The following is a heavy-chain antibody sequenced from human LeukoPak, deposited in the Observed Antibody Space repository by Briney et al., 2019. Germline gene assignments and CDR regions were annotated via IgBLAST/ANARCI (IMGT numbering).Heavy chain of an antibody. CDR1: GLTVSSNY. Sequence: GGSLRLSCAASGLTVSSNYMRWVRQAPGRGLEWGSVIYSGGSTYYADSVKGRSTISRDNSKNTLYLQMNSLRAEDTAVYYCARDSTLEWLSSWGQGTLVTVSS. D-gene: IGHD3-3*01. CDR3: ARDSTLEWLSS. V-gene: IGHV3-66*02. J-gene: IGHJ4*02. CDR2: IYSGGST.